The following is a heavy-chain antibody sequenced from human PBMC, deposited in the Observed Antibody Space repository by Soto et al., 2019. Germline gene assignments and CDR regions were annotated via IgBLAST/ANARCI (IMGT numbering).Heavy chain of an antibody. J-gene: IGHJ6*02. D-gene: IGHD5-18*01. Sequence: GGSLRLSCAASGFTFSSYGMHWVRQAPGKGLEWVAVISYDGSNKYYADSVKGRFTISRDNSKNTLYLQMNSLRAEDTAVYYCAKDSSYGPRYYYGMDVWGQGTTVTVSS. CDR3: AKDSSYGPRYYYGMDV. CDR1: GFTFSSYG. V-gene: IGHV3-30*18. CDR2: ISYDGSNK.